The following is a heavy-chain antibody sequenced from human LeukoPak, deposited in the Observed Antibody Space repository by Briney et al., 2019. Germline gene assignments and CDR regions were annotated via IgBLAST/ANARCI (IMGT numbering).Heavy chain of an antibody. CDR2: INPNSGGT. CDR3: ASRYCGGDCYSSYYFAMDV. V-gene: IGHV1-2*02. Sequence: GASVKVSCKASGHTFTGYYMHWVRQAPGQGLEWLGRINPNSGGTNSAQKFQGRVTMTRDTSITTAYMELTSLTSDDTAVYYCASRYCGGDCYSSYYFAMDVWGQGTTVTVSS. D-gene: IGHD2-21*02. CDR1: GHTFTGYY. J-gene: IGHJ6*02.